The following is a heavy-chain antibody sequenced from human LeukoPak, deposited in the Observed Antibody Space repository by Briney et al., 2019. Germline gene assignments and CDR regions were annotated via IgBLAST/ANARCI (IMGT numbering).Heavy chain of an antibody. CDR2: INTRADET. V-gene: IGHV3-23*01. CDR1: GFSFSNYG. J-gene: IGHJ4*01. D-gene: IGHD6-19*01. Sequence: AGRSLRLSCAASGFSFSNYGMSWFRQAPGKGLEWVSTINTRADETHYADSVRGRFTIFRDNSKSTLALHMSNLRVEDTAVYYCERDPSDYEWQRGWYRDFWGRGSQVTVSA. CDR3: ERDPSDYEWQRGWYRDF.